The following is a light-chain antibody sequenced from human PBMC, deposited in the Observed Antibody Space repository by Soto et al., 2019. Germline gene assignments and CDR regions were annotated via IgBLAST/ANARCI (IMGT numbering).Light chain of an antibody. Sequence: DIQMTQSPSSLAASVGDRISISCQASQDISQYLSWYQQKPGKAPKLLIYDASNLETGVPSRFSGGGSGTDFTFTISSLQSEDFATYFCQQHDDLPLSFGAGTKVTIK. CDR1: QDISQY. J-gene: IGKJ4*01. CDR2: DAS. V-gene: IGKV1-33*01. CDR3: QQHDDLPLS.